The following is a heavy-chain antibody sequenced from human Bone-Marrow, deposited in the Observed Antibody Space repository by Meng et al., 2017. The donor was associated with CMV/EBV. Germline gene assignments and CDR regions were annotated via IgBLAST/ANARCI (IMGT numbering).Heavy chain of an antibody. Sequence: GESLKISCAASGFTVSSSYLSWVRQAPGKGLEWVSVIYSGGSTYYADSVKGRFTISRDNSKNKLYLQMNSLRAEDTAVYYCARENLRSLDVWGQGTTVTLYS. CDR2: IYSGGST. J-gene: IGHJ6*02. CDR1: GFTVSSSY. V-gene: IGHV3-53*01. D-gene: IGHD3-3*01. CDR3: ARENLRSLDV.